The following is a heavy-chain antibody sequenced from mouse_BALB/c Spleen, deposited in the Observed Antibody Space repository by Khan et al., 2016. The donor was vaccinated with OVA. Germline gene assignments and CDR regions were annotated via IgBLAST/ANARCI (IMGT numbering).Heavy chain of an antibody. D-gene: IGHD1-1*01. J-gene: IGHJ2*01. CDR1: GYTFINYW. Sequence: VQLQQSGAELAKPGASVKMSCKASGYTFINYWILWVKQRPGQGLEWIGYINPSTGYTEYNQNFKDKDTLTADKSYSTAYMQLSSLTSEDSAVYYCARRGLRWDFDYWGQGTTLTVSS. CDR3: ARRGLRWDFDY. V-gene: IGHV1-7*01. CDR2: INPSTGYT.